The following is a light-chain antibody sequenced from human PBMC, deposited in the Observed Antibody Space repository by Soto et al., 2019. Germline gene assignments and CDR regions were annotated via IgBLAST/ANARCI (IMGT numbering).Light chain of an antibody. J-gene: IGLJ2*01. CDR1: SSNMGSNT. Sequence: QLVLTQPPSASGTPGQRVTISCSGSSSNMGSNTVNWYQQLPRTAPKLLIYSDNQRPSGVPDRFSGSKSGTSASLAITGLQSDDEAEDYCAAWDGSLNHILFGGGTKLTVL. CDR3: AAWDGSLNHIL. V-gene: IGLV1-44*01. CDR2: SDN.